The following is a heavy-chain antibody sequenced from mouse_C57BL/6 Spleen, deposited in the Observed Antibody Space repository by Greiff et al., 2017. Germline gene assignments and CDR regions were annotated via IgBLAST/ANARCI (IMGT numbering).Heavy chain of an antibody. Sequence: EVQLQQSGPGLVKPSQSLSLTCSVTGYSITSCYYWNWIRQFPGNKLEWMGYISYAGSNNYNPSLKNRIAITRDTSKNQFFLKLNSVTTEDTATYCCARDRWDYCGSNWYFDDWGTGTTVTVSS. V-gene: IGHV3-6*01. CDR2: ISYAGSN. J-gene: IGHJ1*03. CDR3: ARDRWDYCGSNWYFDD. CDR1: GYSITSCYY. D-gene: IGHD1-1*01.